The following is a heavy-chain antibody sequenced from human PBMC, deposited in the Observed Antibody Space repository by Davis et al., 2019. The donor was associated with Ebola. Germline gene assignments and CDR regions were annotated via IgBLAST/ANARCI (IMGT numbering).Heavy chain of an antibody. J-gene: IGHJ4*02. D-gene: IGHD3-22*01. CDR2: ISAYNGNT. CDR1: GYTFTSYG. Sequence: ASVKVSCKASGYTFTSYGISWVRQAPGQGLEWMGWISAYNGNTNYAQKLQGRVTMTTDTSTSTAYMELRSLRSDDTAVYYCARSHYYDSSGYSVYWGQGTLVTVSS. V-gene: IGHV1-18*04. CDR3: ARSHYYDSSGYSVY.